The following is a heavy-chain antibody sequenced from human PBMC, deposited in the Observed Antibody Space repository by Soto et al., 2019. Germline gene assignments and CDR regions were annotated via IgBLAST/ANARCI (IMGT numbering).Heavy chain of an antibody. CDR3: ATGQWLTSDYFDY. CDR2: FDPEGGET. Sequence: ASVKVSCKASGYTLTELSMHWVRQAPGKGLEWMGGFDPEGGETIYAQKFQGRVTMTEDTSTDTAYMELSSLRSEDTAVYYCATGQWLTSDYFDYWGQGNLVTVSS. D-gene: IGHD6-19*01. CDR1: GYTLTELS. J-gene: IGHJ4*02. V-gene: IGHV1-24*01.